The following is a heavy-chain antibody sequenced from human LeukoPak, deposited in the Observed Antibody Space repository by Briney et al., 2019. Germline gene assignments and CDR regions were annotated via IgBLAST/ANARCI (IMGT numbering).Heavy chain of an antibody. J-gene: IGHJ4*02. CDR1: GESFSGYY. Sequence: PSETLSLTCAVYGESFSGYYWSWIRQPPGKGLEWIGEINHSGSTNYNPSLKSRVTISVDTSKNQFSLKLSSVTAADTAVYYCARFSRSAGPDYWGQGTLVTVSS. CDR2: INHSGST. D-gene: IGHD2-15*01. CDR3: ARFSRSAGPDY. V-gene: IGHV4-34*01.